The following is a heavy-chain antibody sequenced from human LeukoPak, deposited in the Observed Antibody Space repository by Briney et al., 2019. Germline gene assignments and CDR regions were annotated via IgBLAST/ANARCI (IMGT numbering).Heavy chain of an antibody. D-gene: IGHD3-10*01. CDR2: INPNSGGT. CDR3: ATDLTMVRGVIMP. J-gene: IGHJ5*02. CDR1: GYAFTGYY. V-gene: IGHV1-2*04. Sequence: GASVKVSCKASGYAFTGYYMHWVRQAPGQGLEWMGWINPNSGGTNYAQKFQGWVTMTRDTSISTAYMELSRLRSEDTAVYYCATDLTMVRGVIMPWGQGTLVTVSS.